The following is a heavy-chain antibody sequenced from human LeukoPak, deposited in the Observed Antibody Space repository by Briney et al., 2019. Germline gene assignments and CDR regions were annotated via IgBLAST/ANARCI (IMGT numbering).Heavy chain of an antibody. CDR1: GYTFTSYG. CDR2: ISAYNGNT. CDR3: ARDGGISKIVVVINPDY. V-gene: IGHV1-18*01. J-gene: IGHJ4*02. D-gene: IGHD3-22*01. Sequence: GASVKVSCKASGYTFTSYGISWVRQAPGQGLEWMGWISAYNGNTNYAQKLQGRVTMTTDTSTSTAYMELRGLRSDDTTVYYCARDGGISKIVVVINPDYWGQGTLVTVSS.